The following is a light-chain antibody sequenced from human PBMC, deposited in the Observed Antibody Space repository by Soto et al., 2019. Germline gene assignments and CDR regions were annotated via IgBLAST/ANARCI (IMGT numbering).Light chain of an antibody. Sequence: DIVMTQSPYTLSATPGERATLSCRAGQGVATNFSWYQQKSGQSPRLLIYDVSIRATGVPARFSGTGSETDFTLTISGLQSEDSAVYFCQQYNNWPYSFGQGTRLEIK. J-gene: IGKJ5*01. CDR3: QQYNNWPYS. CDR1: QGVATN. V-gene: IGKV3-15*01. CDR2: DVS.